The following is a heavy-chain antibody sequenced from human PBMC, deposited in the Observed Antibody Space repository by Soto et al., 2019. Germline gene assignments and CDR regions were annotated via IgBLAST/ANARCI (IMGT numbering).Heavy chain of an antibody. CDR3: ARVEVKGYQLLPTYVSYYYGMDV. D-gene: IGHD2-2*01. J-gene: IGHJ6*02. V-gene: IGHV3-73*01. CDR2: IRSKANSYAT. Sequence: PGGSLRLSCAASGFTFSGSAMHWVRQASGKGLEWVGRIRSKANSYATAYAASVKGRFTISRDDSKNTAYLQMNSLRAEDTAVYYCARVEVKGYQLLPTYVSYYYGMDVWGQGTTVTVSS. CDR1: GFTFSGSA.